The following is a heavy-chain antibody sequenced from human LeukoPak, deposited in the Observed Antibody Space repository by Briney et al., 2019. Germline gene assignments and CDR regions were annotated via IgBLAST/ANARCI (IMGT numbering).Heavy chain of an antibody. D-gene: IGHD6-6*01. J-gene: IGHJ2*01. CDR2: INHSGST. CDR1: GGSFSGYY. Sequence: SETLSLTCAVYGGSFSGYYWSWIRQPPGKGLEWIGEINHSGSTNYNPSLKSRVTISVDTSKNQFSLKLSSVTAADTAVYYCARGSLAAFGWYFDLWGRGTLVTVSS. CDR3: ARGSLAAFGWYFDL. V-gene: IGHV4-34*01.